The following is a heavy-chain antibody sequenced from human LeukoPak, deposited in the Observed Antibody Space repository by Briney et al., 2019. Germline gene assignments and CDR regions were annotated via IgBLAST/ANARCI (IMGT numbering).Heavy chain of an antibody. D-gene: IGHD3-3*01. CDR1: GGSISSYY. V-gene: IGHV4-59*01. CDR2: IYYSGST. CDR3: ARVSAQEIFGVVIPAYYFDY. J-gene: IGHJ4*02. Sequence: PSETLSLTCTVSGGSISSYYWSWIRQPPGKGLEWIGYIYYSGSTNYNPSLKSRVTISVDTSKNQFSLKLSSVTAADTAVYYCARVSAQEIFGVVIPAYYFDYWGQGTLVTVSS.